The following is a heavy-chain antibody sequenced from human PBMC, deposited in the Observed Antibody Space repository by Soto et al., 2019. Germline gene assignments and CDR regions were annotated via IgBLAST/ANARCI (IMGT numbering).Heavy chain of an antibody. CDR1: GGTFSSYT. V-gene: IGHV1-69*04. D-gene: IGHD6-13*01. Sequence: GASVKVSCKASGGTFSSYTISWVRQAPGQGLEWMGRIIPILGIANYAQKFQGRVTITADKSTSTAYMELSSLRSDDTAVYYCARESSSSCRDYWGQGTLVTVSS. CDR2: IIPILGIA. CDR3: ARESSSSCRDY. J-gene: IGHJ4*02.